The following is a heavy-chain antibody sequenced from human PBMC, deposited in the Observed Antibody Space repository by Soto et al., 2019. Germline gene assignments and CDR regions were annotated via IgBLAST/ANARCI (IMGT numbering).Heavy chain of an antibody. CDR1: GFSLSTSGVG. CDR2: IYWDGDK. V-gene: IGHV2-5*02. D-gene: IGHD5-12*01. Sequence: QITLKESGPTLVKPTQTLTLTCTFSGFSLSTSGVGVGWIRQPPGKALEWLALIYWDGDKRYSPSMKSRLTIMKDPSKNQVVLIMTNMDPVDSATDCCGQTHKWRPLDPRGQGTLVPVSS. CDR3: GQTHKWRPLDP. J-gene: IGHJ5*02.